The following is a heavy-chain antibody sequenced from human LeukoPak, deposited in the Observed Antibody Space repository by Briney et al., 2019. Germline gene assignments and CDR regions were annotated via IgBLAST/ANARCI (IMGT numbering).Heavy chain of an antibody. D-gene: IGHD3-16*02. CDR2: INPKSGGT. CDR3: ARVYLYTTGWSAAYYYFMDV. J-gene: IGHJ6*03. V-gene: IGHV1-2*02. Sequence: ASVKVSCKASGYTFTGYYMHWVRQAPGQGLEWMGWINPKSGGTNYSQRFQGRVTMTMETSTNTASMELRGLRSDDTAIYYCARVYLYTTGWSAAYYYFMDVWGKGTTVIVSS. CDR1: GYTFTGYY.